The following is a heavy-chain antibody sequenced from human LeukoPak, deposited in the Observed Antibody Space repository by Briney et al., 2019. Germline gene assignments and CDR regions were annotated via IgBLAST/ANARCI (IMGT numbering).Heavy chain of an antibody. Sequence: ASVEVSCKASGYTFTTSYINWVRPAPGQGLEWMGWVSAYNGKTSYAQRFQGRVTMTTDSSTRTGYMDLASLRSDDAAVYYCARGGTFFPSIDYWGQGTVVTVSS. CDR3: ARGGTFFPSIDY. CDR1: GYTFTTSY. D-gene: IGHD1-26*01. CDR2: VSAYNGKT. V-gene: IGHV1-18*01. J-gene: IGHJ4*02.